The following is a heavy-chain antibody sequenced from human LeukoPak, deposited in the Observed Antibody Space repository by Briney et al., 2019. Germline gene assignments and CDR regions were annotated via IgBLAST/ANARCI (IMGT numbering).Heavy chain of an antibody. V-gene: IGHV3-48*01. CDR1: GFTFSSYS. CDR2: ISSSII. Sequence: GALRLSCAASGFTFSSYSMNWVRQAPGKGLEWVSYISSSIIYYADSVKGRFTISRDNAKNSLYLQMNSLRAEDTAVYYCARDPMVRGVMDYWGQGTLVTVSS. J-gene: IGHJ4*02. D-gene: IGHD3-10*01. CDR3: ARDPMVRGVMDY.